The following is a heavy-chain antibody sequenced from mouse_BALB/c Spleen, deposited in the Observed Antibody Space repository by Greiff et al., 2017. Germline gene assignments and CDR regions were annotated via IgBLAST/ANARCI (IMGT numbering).Heavy chain of an antibody. CDR2: ISYSGST. CDR3: ARHYGSSGFDY. D-gene: IGHD1-1*01. Sequence: EVQRVESGPGLVKPSQSLSLTCTVTGYSITSDYAWNWIRQFPGNKLEWMGYISYSGSTSYNPSLKSRISITRDTSKNQFFLQLNSVTTEDTATYYCARHYGSSGFDYWGQGTTLTVSS. V-gene: IGHV3-2*02. CDR1: GYSITSDYA. J-gene: IGHJ2*01.